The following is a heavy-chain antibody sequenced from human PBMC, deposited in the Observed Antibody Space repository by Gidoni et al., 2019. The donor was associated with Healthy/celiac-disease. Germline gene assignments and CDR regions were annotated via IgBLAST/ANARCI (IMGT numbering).Heavy chain of an antibody. Sequence: EVQLVESGGGLVQPGGSLRLSCSASGFTFSSYAMHWVRQAPGKGLEYVSAISSNGGSTYYADSVKGRFTISRDNSKNTLYLQMSSLRAEDTAVYYCVSASGNCYGSGHTCFDYWGQGTLVTVSS. CDR1: GFTFSSYA. V-gene: IGHV3-64D*09. D-gene: IGHD3-10*01. CDR3: VSASGNCYGSGHTCFDY. CDR2: ISSNGGST. J-gene: IGHJ4*02.